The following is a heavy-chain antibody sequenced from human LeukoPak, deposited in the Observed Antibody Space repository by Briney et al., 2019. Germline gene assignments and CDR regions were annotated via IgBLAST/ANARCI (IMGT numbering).Heavy chain of an antibody. CDR2: ISGSGGST. Sequence: GGSLRLSCAASGFTFSSYAMSWVRQAPGKGLEWVSAISGSGGSTYYADSVKGRFTISRDNSKNTLYLQMNSLGAEDTAVYYCAKDRGSGSSPGFHFDPWGQGTLVTVSS. V-gene: IGHV3-23*01. J-gene: IGHJ5*02. D-gene: IGHD3-10*01. CDR1: GFTFSSYA. CDR3: AKDRGSGSSPGFHFDP.